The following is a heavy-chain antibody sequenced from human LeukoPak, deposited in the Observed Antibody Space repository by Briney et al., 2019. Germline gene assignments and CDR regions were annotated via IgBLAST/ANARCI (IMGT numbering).Heavy chain of an antibody. CDR3: ARRLYYYDSSGYYSSYFDY. D-gene: IGHD3-22*01. CDR2: MNPNSGNT. V-gene: IGHV1-8*03. Sequence: ASVKVSCKASGYTFTSYDINWVRQATGQGLEWMGWMNPNSGNTGYAQKFQGRVTITRNTSISTAYMELSSLRSEDTAVYYCARRLYYYDSSGYYSSYFDYWGQGTLVTVSS. CDR1: GYTFTSYD. J-gene: IGHJ4*02.